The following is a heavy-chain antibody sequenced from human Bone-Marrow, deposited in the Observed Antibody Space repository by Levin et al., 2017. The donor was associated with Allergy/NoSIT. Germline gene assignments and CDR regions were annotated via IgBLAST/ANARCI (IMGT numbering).Heavy chain of an antibody. CDR1: GFTFTDSW. J-gene: IGHJ5*02. Sequence: ASVKVSCATSGFTFTDSWMTWIRQAPGKGLEWVANIKFDSSERYFMDSVRGRFTISRDNAKSSLYLQMDSLRTEDTAVYYCARGMNPEAWGQGTLVIVSS. CDR3: ARGMNPEA. D-gene: IGHD1-14*01. V-gene: IGHV3-7*01. CDR2: IKFDSSER.